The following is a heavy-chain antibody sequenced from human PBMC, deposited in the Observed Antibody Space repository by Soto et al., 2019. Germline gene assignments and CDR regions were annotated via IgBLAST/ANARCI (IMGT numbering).Heavy chain of an antibody. Sequence: QVQLVQSGAEVKKPGASVKVSCKASGYTFTSYYMHWVRQAPGQGLEWMGIINPSGGSTSYAQKFQGRVTMTRDTSTSTVYLELSSLRSEDTAVYYCARDRNSGYDPHAFDIWGQGTMVTVSS. CDR1: GYTFTSYY. CDR2: INPSGGST. D-gene: IGHD5-12*01. V-gene: IGHV1-46*03. J-gene: IGHJ3*02. CDR3: ARDRNSGYDPHAFDI.